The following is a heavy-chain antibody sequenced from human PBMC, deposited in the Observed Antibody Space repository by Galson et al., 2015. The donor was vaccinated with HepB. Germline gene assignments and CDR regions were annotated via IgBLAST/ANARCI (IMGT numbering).Heavy chain of an antibody. CDR2: TWYRSKWNN. J-gene: IGHJ4*02. D-gene: IGHD3-10*01. Sequence: CAISGDSVSSKSAAWNWIRQSPSRGLEWLGRTWYRSKWNNGYAASVKSRITINPDTSKNQFSLHLNSVTPEDTAVYYCARSTGDLDYWGQGTPVTVSS. CDR3: ARSTGDLDY. CDR1: GDSVSSKSAA. V-gene: IGHV6-1*01.